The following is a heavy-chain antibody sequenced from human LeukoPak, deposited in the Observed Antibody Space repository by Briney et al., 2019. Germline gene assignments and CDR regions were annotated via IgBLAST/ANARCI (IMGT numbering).Heavy chain of an antibody. Sequence: SETLSLTCAVYGGSFSGYYWSWIRQPPGKGLEWIGEINHSGSTNYNPSLKSRVTISVDTSKNQFSLKLSSVTAADTAVYYCARDVNSGGVPAAMTDYWGQGTLVTVSS. D-gene: IGHD2-2*01. CDR1: GGSFSGYY. CDR3: ARDVNSGGVPAAMTDY. J-gene: IGHJ4*02. V-gene: IGHV4-34*01. CDR2: INHSGST.